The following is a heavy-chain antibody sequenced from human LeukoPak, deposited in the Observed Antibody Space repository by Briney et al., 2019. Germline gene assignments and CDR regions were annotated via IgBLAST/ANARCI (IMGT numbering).Heavy chain of an antibody. CDR1: GVSVSSYF. J-gene: IGHJ5*02. Sequence: PGGSLSLFCAASGVSVSSYFMIGVREARGKGLECVSLICSGGATSYADSVKGRFSISRDNSKNTLYLQMNSLRVEDTAVYYCTRDPPAVAINTYAWGQGTLVTVSS. D-gene: IGHD6-13*01. CDR2: ICSGGAT. CDR3: TRDPPAVAINTYA. V-gene: IGHV3-66*01.